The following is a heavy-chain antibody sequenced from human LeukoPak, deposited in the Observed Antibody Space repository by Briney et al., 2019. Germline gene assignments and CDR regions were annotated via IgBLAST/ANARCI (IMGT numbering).Heavy chain of an antibody. J-gene: IGHJ4*02. CDR1: GYTFTSYG. CDR3: ARVTIFGVVAERVWGLDY. D-gene: IGHD3-3*01. CDR2: ISAYNGNT. V-gene: IGHV1-18*01. Sequence: GASVKVSCKASGYTFTSYGISWVRQAPGQGLEWMGWISAYNGNTNYAQKLQGRITMTTDTSTSTAYMELRSLRSDDTAVYYCARVTIFGVVAERVWGLDYWGQGTLVTVSS.